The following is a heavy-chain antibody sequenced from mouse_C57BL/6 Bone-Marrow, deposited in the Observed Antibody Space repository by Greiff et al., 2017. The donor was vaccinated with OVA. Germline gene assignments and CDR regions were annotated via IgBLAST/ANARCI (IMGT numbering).Heavy chain of an antibody. Sequence: DVMLVESGGGLVKPGGSLKLSCAASGFTFSSYTMSWVRQTPEKRLEWVATISGGGGNTYYPDSVKGRFTISRDNAKNTLYLQMSSLRSEDTALYYCARHGPPIYYDYRYYFDYWGQGTTLTVSS. CDR1: GFTFSSYT. D-gene: IGHD2-4*01. CDR2: ISGGGGNT. J-gene: IGHJ2*01. V-gene: IGHV5-9*01. CDR3: ARHGPPIYYDYRYYFDY.